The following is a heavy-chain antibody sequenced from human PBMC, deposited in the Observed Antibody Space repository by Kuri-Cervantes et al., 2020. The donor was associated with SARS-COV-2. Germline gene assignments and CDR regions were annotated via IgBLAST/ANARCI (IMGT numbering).Heavy chain of an antibody. J-gene: IGHJ4*02. CDR2: ISSSGSTI. CDR3: ARDDCSGDTCYWGRIDY. Sequence: ETLSLTCAASGFTFSSYSMNWVRQAPGKGLEWVSYISSSGSTIYYADSVKGRFTISRDNAKNSLYLQMTRLTADDTAFYYCARDDCSGDTCYWGRIDYWGQGALVTVSS. CDR1: GFTFSSYS. D-gene: IGHD2-15*01. V-gene: IGHV3-48*04.